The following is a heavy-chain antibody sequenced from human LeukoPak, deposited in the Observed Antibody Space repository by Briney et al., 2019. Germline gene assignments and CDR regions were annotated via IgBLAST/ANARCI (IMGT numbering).Heavy chain of an antibody. CDR1: GGTFSSYT. V-gene: IGHV1-69*04. J-gene: IGHJ4*02. Sequence: ASVKVSCKASGGTFSSYTISWVRQAPGQGLEWMGRIIPILGIANYAQKFQGRVTITADKSTSTAYMDLSSLRSEDKAVYYCARDPNFWSGRNDYWGQGTLVTISS. CDR3: ARDPNFWSGRNDY. D-gene: IGHD3-3*01. CDR2: IIPILGIA.